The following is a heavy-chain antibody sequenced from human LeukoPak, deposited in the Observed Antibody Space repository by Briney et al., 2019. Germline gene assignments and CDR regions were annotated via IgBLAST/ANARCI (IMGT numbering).Heavy chain of an antibody. V-gene: IGHV4-61*02. D-gene: IGHD3-3*01. CDR1: GGSISSGSLY. Sequence: KPSETLSLTCTVSGGSISSGSLYWSWIRQPAGKGLEWIGRIYTSGSINYNPSLMSRVTISVDTSKNQFSLKLNSMTAADTAVYYCARSLTYYDFWSGYQPFDPWGQGTLVTVSS. J-gene: IGHJ5*02. CDR2: IYTSGSI. CDR3: ARSLTYYDFWSGYQPFDP.